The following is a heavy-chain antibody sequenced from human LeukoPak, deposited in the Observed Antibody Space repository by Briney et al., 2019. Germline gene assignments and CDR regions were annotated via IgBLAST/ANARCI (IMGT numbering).Heavy chain of an antibody. CDR3: ARVRRFFRVAEDYYMDV. V-gene: IGHV4-59*10. Sequence: SETLSLTCAVYGGSFSSSNWNWIRQPAGKGLEWIGHIHTSGRTNYNPSLKSRITMSVDTSKNQFSLDLSAVTAADTAVYYCARVRRFFRVAEDYYMDVWGKGTTVTVSS. D-gene: IGHD3-16*01. CDR2: IHTSGRT. CDR1: GGSFSSSN. J-gene: IGHJ6*03.